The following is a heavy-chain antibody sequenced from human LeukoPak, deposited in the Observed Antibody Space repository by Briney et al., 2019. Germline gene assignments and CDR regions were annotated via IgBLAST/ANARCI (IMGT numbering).Heavy chain of an antibody. J-gene: IGHJ4*02. CDR1: GFTFSSYA. CDR3: ARLMRYCSGGSCYPGGFDY. D-gene: IGHD2-15*01. V-gene: IGHV3-23*01. CDR2: IIVSGGST. Sequence: GGSLRLSCAASGFTFSSYAMSWGRQAPGKGLEWVSAIIVSGGSTYYADSVKSRFTISRDNSKNTLYLQMNSLRAEDTAVYYCARLMRYCSGGSCYPGGFDYWGQGTLVTVSS.